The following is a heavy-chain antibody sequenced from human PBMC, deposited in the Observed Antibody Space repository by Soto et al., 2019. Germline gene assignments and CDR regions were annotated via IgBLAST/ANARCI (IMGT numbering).Heavy chain of an antibody. J-gene: IGHJ4*02. CDR2: IGRSDSTV. D-gene: IGHD3-3*01. Sequence: GGSLRLSCAASGFTFSTYEMNWVRQAPGKGLEWISYIGRSDSTVYYADSVKGRFTISRDNAKNSLYLQMNSLRAEDTAVYYCARDGRDLLDYWGQGTLVTVSS. CDR3: ARDGRDLLDY. V-gene: IGHV3-48*03. CDR1: GFTFSTYE.